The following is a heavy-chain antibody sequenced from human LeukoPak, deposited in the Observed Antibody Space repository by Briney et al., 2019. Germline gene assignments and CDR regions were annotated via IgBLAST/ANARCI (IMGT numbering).Heavy chain of an antibody. CDR1: GFTFSSYE. J-gene: IGHJ6*02. V-gene: IGHV3-48*03. Sequence: GGSLRLSCAASGFTFSSYEMNWVRQAPGKGLEWVSYISSSGSTIYYADSVEGRFTISRDNAKNSLYLQMNSLRAEDTAVYYCARDFYGSGSYGNYYCGMDVWGQGTTVTVSS. CDR2: ISSSGSTI. CDR3: ARDFYGSGSYGNYYCGMDV. D-gene: IGHD3-10*01.